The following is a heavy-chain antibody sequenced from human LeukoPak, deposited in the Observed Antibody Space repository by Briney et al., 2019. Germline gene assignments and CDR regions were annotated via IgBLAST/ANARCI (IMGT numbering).Heavy chain of an antibody. V-gene: IGHV1-18*01. Sequence: VSVKVSCKASGYTFNNYFISWVRQVPGQGLEWVGWISPHSHTTHYAEKVQGRVTMTTDTSTTTVYMELRSLRPDDTAVYFCARGHTMYYWGQGTPVTVSS. CDR3: ARGHTMYY. CDR1: GYTFNNYF. CDR2: ISPHSHTT. J-gene: IGHJ4*02. D-gene: IGHD3-10*02.